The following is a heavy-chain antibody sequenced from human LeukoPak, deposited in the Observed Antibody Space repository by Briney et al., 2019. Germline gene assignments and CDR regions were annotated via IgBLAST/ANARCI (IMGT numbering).Heavy chain of an antibody. V-gene: IGHV4-4*07. D-gene: IGHD5/OR15-5a*01. CDR2: LHSSGST. Sequence: SETPSLTCTVSGGSISSYYWNWIRQPAGKGLEWIGRLHSSGSTNYSPSLKSRVTLSLDTSKNQFSLNLSSVTAADTAVYYCARKSLRQNYFDYWGQGILVTVSS. CDR3: ARKSLRQNYFDY. J-gene: IGHJ4*02. CDR1: GGSISSYY.